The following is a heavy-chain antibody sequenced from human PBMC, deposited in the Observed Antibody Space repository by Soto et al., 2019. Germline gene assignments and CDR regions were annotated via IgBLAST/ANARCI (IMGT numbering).Heavy chain of an antibody. J-gene: IGHJ5*02. CDR1: GGSISSDY. V-gene: IGHV4-59*08. CDR3: AIHLGFGVVLNWFDL. Sequence: SETLSLTCTVSGGSISSDYWSWIRQPPGKGLEWIGYIYYSGSTNYNPSLKSRVTISVDTSKNQFSLKLSSVTAADTAVYYCAIHLGFGVVLNWFDLWGQGTLVIVSS. D-gene: IGHD3-3*01. CDR2: IYYSGST.